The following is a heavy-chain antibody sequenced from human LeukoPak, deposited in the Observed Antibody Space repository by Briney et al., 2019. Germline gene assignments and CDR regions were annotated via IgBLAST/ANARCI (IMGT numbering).Heavy chain of an antibody. J-gene: IGHJ4*02. CDR3: ATYRRGYHDSSESYYFDY. Sequence: GGSLRLSCAASGFTFSRFAMSWVRQAPGKGLEWVSGISGSGDTTYYADSVKGRFTISRDNSKNTLYLQMNGLRAEDTAVYYCATYRRGYHDSSESYYFDYWGQGTLVTVSS. V-gene: IGHV3-23*01. CDR1: GFTFSRFA. CDR2: ISGSGDTT. D-gene: IGHD3-22*01.